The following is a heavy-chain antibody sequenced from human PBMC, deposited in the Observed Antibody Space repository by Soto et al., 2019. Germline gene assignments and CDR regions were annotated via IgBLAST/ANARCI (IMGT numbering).Heavy chain of an antibody. Sequence: RRLSCAASGFTFSSYAMSWVRQAPGKGLEWVSAISGSGGSTYYADSVKGRFTISRDNSKNTLYLQMNSLRAEDTAVYYCAKDLHSGSYYSGHDYWGQGTLVTVSS. CDR2: ISGSGGST. D-gene: IGHD1-26*01. V-gene: IGHV3-23*01. J-gene: IGHJ4*02. CDR1: GFTFSSYA. CDR3: AKDLHSGSYYSGHDY.